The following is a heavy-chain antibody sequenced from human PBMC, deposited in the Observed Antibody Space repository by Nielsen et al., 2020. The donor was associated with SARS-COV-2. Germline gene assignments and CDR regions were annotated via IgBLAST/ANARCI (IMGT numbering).Heavy chain of an antibody. Sequence: GESLKISCAASGFTFSSYSMNWVRQAPGKGLEWVSSISSSSSYIYYADSVKGRFTISRDSAKNSLYLQMNSLRAEDTAVYYCARGPRGYSYGNFDYWGQGTLVTVSS. CDR2: ISSSSSYI. V-gene: IGHV3-21*01. CDR1: GFTFSSYS. D-gene: IGHD5-18*01. J-gene: IGHJ4*02. CDR3: ARGPRGYSYGNFDY.